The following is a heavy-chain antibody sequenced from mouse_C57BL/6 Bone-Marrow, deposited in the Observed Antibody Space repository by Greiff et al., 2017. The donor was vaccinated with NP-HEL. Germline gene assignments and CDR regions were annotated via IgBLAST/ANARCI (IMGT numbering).Heavy chain of an antibody. V-gene: IGHV3-6*01. D-gene: IGHD2-3*01. CDR1: GYSITSGYY. J-gene: IGHJ2*01. CDR2: ISYDGSN. Sequence: ESGPGLVKPSQSLSLTCSVTGYSITSGYYWNWIRQFPGNKLEWMGYISYDGSNNYNPSLKNRISITRDTSKNQFFLKLNSVTTEDTATYYCARMGSWGQGTTLTVSS. CDR3: ARMGS.